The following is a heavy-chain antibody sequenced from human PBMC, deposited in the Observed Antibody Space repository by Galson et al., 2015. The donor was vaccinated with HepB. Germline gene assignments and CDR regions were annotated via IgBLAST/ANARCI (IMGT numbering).Heavy chain of an antibody. CDR1: GFTFNNAW. J-gene: IGHJ4*02. CDR3: TTRTSIRGVY. CDR2: IKSKTDGGTT. D-gene: IGHD1-14*01. V-gene: IGHV3-15*01. Sequence: LRLSCAASGFTFNNAWMSWVRQAPGKGLEWVGRIKSKTDGGTTDYAAPVKGRFTISRDDSINTLYLQMNSLKTEDTAVYYCTTRTSIRGVYWGQGTLVTVSS.